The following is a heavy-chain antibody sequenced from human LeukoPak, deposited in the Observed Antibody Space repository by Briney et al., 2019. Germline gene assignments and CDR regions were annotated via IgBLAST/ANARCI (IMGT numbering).Heavy chain of an antibody. CDR3: AKVLWSGYVDTAMEYFDY. V-gene: IGHV3-23*01. D-gene: IGHD5-18*01. CDR1: GFTFSSYA. Sequence: PGGSLTLSCAASGFTFSSYAMSWVRQAPGKGLQWVSAISGSGGSTYYADSVKGRFTISRDNSKNTLYLQMNSLRAEDTAVYYCAKVLWSGYVDTAMEYFDYWGQGTLVTVSS. CDR2: ISGSGGST. J-gene: IGHJ4*02.